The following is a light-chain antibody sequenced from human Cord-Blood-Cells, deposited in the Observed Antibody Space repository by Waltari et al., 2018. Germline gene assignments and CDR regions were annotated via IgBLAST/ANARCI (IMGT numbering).Light chain of an antibody. CDR1: QSISSY. V-gene: IGKV1-39*01. Sequence: DIQMTQSPSSLSASVGDRVTITCRASQSISSYLNWYHQQPGEAPKLLIYAASSLQSGVPSRFSGSGSGTDFTLTISSLQPEDFATYDCQQSYSTPTWTFGQGTKVETK. CDR2: AAS. J-gene: IGKJ1*01. CDR3: QQSYSTPTWT.